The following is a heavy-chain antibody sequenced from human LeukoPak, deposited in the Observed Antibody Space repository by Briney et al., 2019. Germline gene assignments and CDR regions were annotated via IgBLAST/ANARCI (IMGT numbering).Heavy chain of an antibody. V-gene: IGHV1-69*04. D-gene: IGHD7-27*01. Sequence: GASVKVSCKASGGTFSSYAISWVRQAPGQGLEWMGRIIPILGIANYAQKFQGRVTITADKSTSTAYMELSSLRSEDTAVYYCARRASRFGRSGDNYWGQGTLVTVSS. J-gene: IGHJ4*02. CDR1: GGTFSSYA. CDR3: ARRASRFGRSGDNY. CDR2: IIPILGIA.